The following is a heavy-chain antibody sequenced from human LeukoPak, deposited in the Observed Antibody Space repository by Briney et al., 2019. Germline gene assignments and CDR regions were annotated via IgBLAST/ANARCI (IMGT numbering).Heavy chain of an antibody. CDR2: MNSDSGNT. V-gene: IGHV1-8*01. CDR3: ARGSRGYNYGLFDY. Sequence: ASVKVSCKASGYTFTSYDINWVRQATGQGLEWMGWMNSDSGNTGYAQKFQGRVTMTRNTSISTAYMEPSSLRSEDTAVYYCARGSRGYNYGLFDYWDQGTLVTVSS. D-gene: IGHD5-18*01. CDR1: GYTFTSYD. J-gene: IGHJ4*02.